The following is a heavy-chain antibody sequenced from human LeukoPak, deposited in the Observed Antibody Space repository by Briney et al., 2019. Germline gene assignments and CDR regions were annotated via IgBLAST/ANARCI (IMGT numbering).Heavy chain of an antibody. D-gene: IGHD6-19*01. CDR3: ARSWQQWYFDY. J-gene: IGHJ4*02. Sequence: SETLSLTCTVSXXXXSXXYWSWIXQXXXXXXEWIGYIYYSGSTNYNPSLKSRVTISVDTSKNQFSLKLSSVTAADTAVYYCARSWQQWYFDYWGQGTLVTVSS. CDR1: XXXXSXXY. V-gene: IGHV4-59*01. CDR2: IYYSGST.